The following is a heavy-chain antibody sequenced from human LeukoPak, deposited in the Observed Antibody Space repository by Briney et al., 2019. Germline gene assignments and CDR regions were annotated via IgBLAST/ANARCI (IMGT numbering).Heavy chain of an antibody. D-gene: IGHD2-2*01. CDR2: ISYDGSNK. J-gene: IGHJ5*02. CDR1: GFTFSNYG. V-gene: IGHV3-30*03. Sequence: GGSLRLSCAASGFTFSNYGMHWVRQAPGKGLEGGTLISYDGSNKYYADSVKGRFTISRDNSKNTKCLQMNSMRAEDTAVYYCARDRDVVVPAAMTGWFDPWGQGTLVTVSS. CDR3: ARDRDVVVPAAMTGWFDP.